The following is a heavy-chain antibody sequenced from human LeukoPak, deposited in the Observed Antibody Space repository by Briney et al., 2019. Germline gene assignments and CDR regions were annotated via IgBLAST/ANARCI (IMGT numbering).Heavy chain of an antibody. D-gene: IGHD6-13*01. CDR3: AKGPRIAAGGRLGEYGMDV. Sequence: PGGSLRPSCAASGFTFSSYEMSWVRQAPGKGLEWVTAIGGSGGSTYYADSVKGRFTISRDNSKNTLYLQMNSLRAEDTAVYYCAKGPRIAAGGRLGEYGMDVWGQGTTVTVSS. V-gene: IGHV3-23*01. J-gene: IGHJ6*02. CDR2: IGGSGGST. CDR1: GFTFSSYE.